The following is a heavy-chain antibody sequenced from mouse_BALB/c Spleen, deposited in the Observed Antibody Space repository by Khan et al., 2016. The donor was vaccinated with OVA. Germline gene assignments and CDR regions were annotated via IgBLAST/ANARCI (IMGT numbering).Heavy chain of an antibody. CDR2: ICACGST. Sequence: QVQLKESGPGLVAPSQSLSITCTVSGFSLTSYGVHWVRQPPGKGLEWLGVICACGSTNYNSALMSRLSISKDNSKSQVFLKMNSLQTDDTATYYCARNREPDYFDYWGQGTTLTVSA. CDR3: ARNREPDYFDY. CDR1: GFSLTSYG. J-gene: IGHJ2*01. V-gene: IGHV2-9*02.